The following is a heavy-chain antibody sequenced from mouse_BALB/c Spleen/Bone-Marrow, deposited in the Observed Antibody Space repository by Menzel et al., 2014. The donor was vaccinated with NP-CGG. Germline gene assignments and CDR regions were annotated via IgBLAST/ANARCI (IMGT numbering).Heavy chain of an antibody. J-gene: IGHJ4*01. CDR2: IYPSDSYT. CDR3: TRDYHGSSSMDY. V-gene: IGHV1-69*02. CDR1: GYPFTSYW. D-gene: IGHD1-1*01. Sequence: VQLQQSGAELVRPGASVKLSCKASGYPFTSYWINWVKQRPGQGLEWIGNIYPSDSYTNYNQKFKDKATLTVDKSSSTAYMQLSSPTSEDSAVYYCTRDYHGSSSMDYWGQGTSVTVSS.